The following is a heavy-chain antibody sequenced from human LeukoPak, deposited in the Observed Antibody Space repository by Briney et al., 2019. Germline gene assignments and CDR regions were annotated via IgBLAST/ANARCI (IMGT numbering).Heavy chain of an antibody. CDR3: ARGTPDEGSGSYFSY. V-gene: IGHV4-31*03. CDR2: IYYSGST. D-gene: IGHD3-10*01. CDR1: GGSISSGGYY. Sequence: PSETLSLTCTVSGGSISSGGYYWSWIRQHPGKGLEWIGYIYYSGSTYYNPSLKSRVTISVDTSKNQFSLKLSSVTAADTAVYYCARGTPDEGSGSYFSYWGQGTLVTVSS. J-gene: IGHJ4*02.